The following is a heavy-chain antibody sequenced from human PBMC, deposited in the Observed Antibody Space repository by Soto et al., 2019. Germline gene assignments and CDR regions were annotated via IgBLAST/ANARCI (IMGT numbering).Heavy chain of an antibody. Sequence: SVKVSCKASGGTFSRNTISWVRQAPGQGLEWMGGIMPIFASANYAQKFQGRVTITADEYTRTVYMELSRLRSEDTAVYYCARQFDSDTSGYYYAYWGQGTLVTVSS. V-gene: IGHV1-69*13. D-gene: IGHD3-22*01. J-gene: IGHJ4*02. CDR3: ARQFDSDTSGYYYAY. CDR2: IMPIFASA. CDR1: GGTFSRNT.